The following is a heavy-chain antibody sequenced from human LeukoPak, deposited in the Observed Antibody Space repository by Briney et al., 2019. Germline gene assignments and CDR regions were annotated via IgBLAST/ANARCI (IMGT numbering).Heavy chain of an antibody. D-gene: IGHD4-17*01. J-gene: IGHJ4*02. CDR3: AKDRSSGDQDFDY. CDR1: GFTFSGAW. Sequence: PGGSLRLSCVASGFTFSGAWMHWVRQAPGKGLVWVSRITNDGSSTTYADSVKGRFTISRDNAKNMLYLQVNSLRAEDTAVYYCAKDRSSGDQDFDYWGQGTLVTVSS. V-gene: IGHV3-74*01. CDR2: ITNDGSST.